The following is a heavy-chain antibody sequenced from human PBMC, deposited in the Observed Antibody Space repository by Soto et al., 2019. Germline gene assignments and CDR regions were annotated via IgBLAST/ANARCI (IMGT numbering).Heavy chain of an antibody. D-gene: IGHD6-19*01. CDR1: GGTFSSYT. CDR2: IIPILGIA. V-gene: IGHV1-69*02. Sequence: GASVKVSCKASGGTFSSYTISWVRQAPGQGLEWMGRIIPILGIANYAQKFQGRVTITADKSTSTAYMELSSLRSEDTAVYYCARLQWLGRYDAFDIWGQGTMVTVSS. CDR3: ARLQWLGRYDAFDI. J-gene: IGHJ3*02.